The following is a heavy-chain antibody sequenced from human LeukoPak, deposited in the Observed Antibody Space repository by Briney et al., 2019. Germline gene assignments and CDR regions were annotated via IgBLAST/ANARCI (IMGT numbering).Heavy chain of an antibody. CDR2: IRYDGSNK. CDR1: GITFRRYG. V-gene: IGHV3-30*02. D-gene: IGHD2-2*01. J-gene: IGHJ4*02. CDR3: AKDRVVARPYYFDY. Sequence: GGSLRLSCAASGITFRRYGMHWVRQAPGKGLEWVAFIRYDGSNKYYADSVKGRFTISRDNSKNTLYLQMNGLRAEDTAVYYCAKDRVVARPYYFDYWGQGTLVTVSS.